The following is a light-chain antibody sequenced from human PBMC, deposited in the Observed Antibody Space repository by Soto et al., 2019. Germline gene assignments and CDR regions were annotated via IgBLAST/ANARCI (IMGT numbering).Light chain of an antibody. V-gene: IGKV1-39*01. CDR1: QDVGYY. CDR2: AVS. CDR3: QRSYSSPWT. J-gene: IGKJ1*01. Sequence: DIQLTQSPSSLSASVGDRISITCRTSQDVGYYLNWYQERPGKAPKVLIYAVSKLERGVPPRFSASGSGTDFTLTISRLEPEDFATYYCQRSYSSPWTFGQGTKVEIK.